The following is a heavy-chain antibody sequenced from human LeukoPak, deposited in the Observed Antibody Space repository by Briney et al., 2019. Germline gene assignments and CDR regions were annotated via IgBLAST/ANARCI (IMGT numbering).Heavy chain of an antibody. J-gene: IGHJ4*02. V-gene: IGHV1-69*05. Sequence: ASVKVSCKASGGTFSSYAISWVRQAPGQGLEWVGGIIPIFGTANYAQKCQGRVTITTDESTSTAYMELSSLRSEDTAVYYCAREGSSSGPSWGQGTLVTVSS. CDR2: IIPIFGTA. D-gene: IGHD6-19*01. CDR1: GGTFSSYA. CDR3: AREGSSSGPS.